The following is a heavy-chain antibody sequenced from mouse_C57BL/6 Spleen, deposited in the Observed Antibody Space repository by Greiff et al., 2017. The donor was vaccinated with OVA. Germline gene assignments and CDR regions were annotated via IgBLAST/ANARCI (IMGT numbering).Heavy chain of an antibody. J-gene: IGHJ4*01. CDR1: GYSITSGYY. CDR3: ARGGSSGYAMDY. CDR2: ISYDGSN. Sequence: VQLKESGPGLVKPSQSLSLTCSVTGYSITSGYYWNWIRQFPGNKLEWMGYISYDGSNNYNPSLKNRISITRDTSKNQFFLKLNSVTTEDTATYYCARGGSSGYAMDYWGQGTSVTVSS. D-gene: IGHD3-2*02. V-gene: IGHV3-6*01.